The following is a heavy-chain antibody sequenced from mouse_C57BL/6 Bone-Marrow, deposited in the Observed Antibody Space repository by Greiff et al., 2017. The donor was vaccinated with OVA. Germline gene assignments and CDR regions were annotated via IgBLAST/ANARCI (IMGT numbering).Heavy chain of an antibody. Sequence: VQLQQSGAELVRPGTSVKVSCKASGYAFTNYLIEWVKQRPGQGLEWIGVINPGSGGTNYNEKFKGKATLTADKSSSTAYMQLSSLTSEDSAVYFCARRGNYYGYDDGAFDYWGQGTTLTVSS. V-gene: IGHV1-54*01. J-gene: IGHJ2*01. D-gene: IGHD2-2*01. CDR3: ARRGNYYGYDDGAFDY. CDR2: INPGSGGT. CDR1: GYAFTNYL.